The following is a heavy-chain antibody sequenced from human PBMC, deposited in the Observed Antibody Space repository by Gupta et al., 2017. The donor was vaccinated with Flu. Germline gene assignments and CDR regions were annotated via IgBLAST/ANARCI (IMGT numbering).Heavy chain of an antibody. CDR2: INQDGSTK. J-gene: IGHJ4*02. D-gene: IGHD5-24*01. Sequence: EVQLVESGGGLVQPGGSLRLSCAASGFTFSDSWMNWVGQAPGKGLEWVANINQDGSTKNYVDSLKGRFTVSRDNAKNSLYLQMDSLRAEDTAVYFCARNRGWEQFDYWGQGTLVTVSS. CDR3: ARNRGWEQFDY. V-gene: IGHV3-7*01. CDR1: GFTFSDSW.